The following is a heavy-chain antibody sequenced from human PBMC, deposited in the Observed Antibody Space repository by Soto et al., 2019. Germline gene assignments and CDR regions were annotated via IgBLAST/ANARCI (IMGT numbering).Heavy chain of an antibody. D-gene: IGHD4-4*01. CDR2: ISFEGSNK. CDR3: ARDLTDYNYEYKFGF. Sequence: PGGSLRLSCAASGFTFSDFGMHWVRQSPGKGLEWVAVISFEGSNKYFAESVKGRFAISRDDSTNTVYLQMNSLRPEDTAVYYCARDLTDYNYEYKFGFWGQGTLVTVSS. V-gene: IGHV3-30*03. CDR1: GFTFSDFG. J-gene: IGHJ4*02.